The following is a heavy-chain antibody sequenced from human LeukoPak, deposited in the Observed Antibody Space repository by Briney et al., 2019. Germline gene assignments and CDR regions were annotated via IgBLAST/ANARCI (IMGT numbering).Heavy chain of an antibody. CDR1: GDSITNDNHY. J-gene: IGHJ4*02. Sequence: SQTLSLTCTVSGDSITNDNHYWSWIRQPAGKGLEWIGRISATGNTNYNPSLKSRVTISADTSKNQFSLKLSSVTAADTAVYYCASSTGTTSDFDYWGQGTLVTVSS. D-gene: IGHD1-7*01. CDR2: ISATGNT. CDR3: ASSTGTTSDFDY. V-gene: IGHV4-61*02.